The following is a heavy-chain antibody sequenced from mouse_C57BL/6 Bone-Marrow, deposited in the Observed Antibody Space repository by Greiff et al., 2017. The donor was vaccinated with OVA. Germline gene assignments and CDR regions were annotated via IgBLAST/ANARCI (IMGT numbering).Heavy chain of an antibody. CDR2: IYPRSGNT. J-gene: IGHJ4*01. V-gene: IGHV1-81*01. D-gene: IGHD3-2*02. Sequence: QVQLQQSGAELARPGASVKLSCKASGYTFTSYGISWVKQRTGQGLEWIGEIYPRSGNTYYNEKFKGKATLTADKSSSTAYMELRSLTSEDSAVYFCARRSSGYYAMDYWGQGTSVTVSS. CDR3: ARRSSGYYAMDY. CDR1: GYTFTSYG.